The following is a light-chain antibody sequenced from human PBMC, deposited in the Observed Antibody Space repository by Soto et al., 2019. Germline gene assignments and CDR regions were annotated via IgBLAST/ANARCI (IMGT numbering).Light chain of an antibody. V-gene: IGKV3-15*01. CDR3: HQYDNSRWA. J-gene: IGKJ1*01. CDR1: QSVRSH. Sequence: IVMTQSPATLSVSPGERTTLSCRASQSVRSHLAWYQQKPGQAPRLLIYGASTRATDIPARFSGSGSGTEFTLTISSLQSEDFGVYYCHQYDNSRWAFGQGTKVDIK. CDR2: GAS.